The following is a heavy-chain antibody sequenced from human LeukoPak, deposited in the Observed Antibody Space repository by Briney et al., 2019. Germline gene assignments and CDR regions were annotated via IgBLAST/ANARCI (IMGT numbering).Heavy chain of an antibody. Sequence: SETLSLTCTVSGGSISSGGYYWSWIRQHPGKGLEWIGYIYYSGSTYYNPSLKSRVTISVDTSKNQFSLKLSSVTAADTAVYYCARQSNIGYCSNTRCYESWFDPWGQGALVTVSS. CDR3: ARQSNIGYCSNTRCYESWFDP. D-gene: IGHD2-2*01. CDR2: IYYSGST. CDR1: GGSISSGGYY. J-gene: IGHJ5*02. V-gene: IGHV4-39*01.